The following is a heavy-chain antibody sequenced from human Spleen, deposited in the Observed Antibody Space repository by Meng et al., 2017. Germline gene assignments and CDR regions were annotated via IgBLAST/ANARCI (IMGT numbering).Heavy chain of an antibody. J-gene: IGHJ4*02. Sequence: QVQLRESCPGLCKPSGPLSLSCAVSGGSISSNNWCSWVRQPPGKGLEWIGEIYHSGSTNYNPSLKSRATISVDTSQNNLSLKLSSVTAADSAVYYCARGPTTMAHDFDYWGQGTLVTVSS. D-gene: IGHD4-11*01. CDR2: IYHSGST. CDR1: GGSISSNNW. V-gene: IGHV4-4*02. CDR3: ARGPTTMAHDFDY.